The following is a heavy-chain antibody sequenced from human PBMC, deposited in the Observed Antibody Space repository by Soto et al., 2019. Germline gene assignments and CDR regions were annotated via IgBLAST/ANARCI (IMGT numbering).Heavy chain of an antibody. Sequence: SETLSLTCTVSGGSISSSSYYWGWIRQPPGKGLEWIGSIYYSGSTYYNPSLKSRVTISVDTSKNQFSLKLSSVTAADTAVYYCARGGNGTNWFDPWGQGTLVIVSS. CDR2: IYYSGST. CDR3: ARGGNGTNWFDP. J-gene: IGHJ5*02. CDR1: GGSISSSSYY. V-gene: IGHV4-39*01. D-gene: IGHD1-7*01.